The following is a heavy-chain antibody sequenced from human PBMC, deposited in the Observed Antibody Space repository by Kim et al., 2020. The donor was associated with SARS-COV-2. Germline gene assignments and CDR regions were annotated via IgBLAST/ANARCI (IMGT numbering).Heavy chain of an antibody. J-gene: IGHJ2*01. CDR3: AKGKGDVGAPRGFDL. V-gene: IGHV3-23*01. D-gene: IGHD3-10*01. Sequence: DSVRGRFSISRDNAKRTLYLQMSSLGAEDTSVYFCAKGKGDVGAPRGFDLWGRGTLVTVSS.